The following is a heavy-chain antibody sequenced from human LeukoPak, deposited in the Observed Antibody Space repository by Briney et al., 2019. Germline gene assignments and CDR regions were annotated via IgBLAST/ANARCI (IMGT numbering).Heavy chain of an antibody. Sequence: SVKVSCKASGGTFSSYAISWVRQAPGRGLEWMGRIIPILGIANYAQKFQGRVTITADKSTSTAYMELSSLRSEDTAVYYCARAIYDSSGYYYRRVAFDIWGQGTMVTVSS. V-gene: IGHV1-69*04. CDR3: ARAIYDSSGYYYRRVAFDI. CDR1: GGTFSSYA. D-gene: IGHD3-22*01. J-gene: IGHJ3*02. CDR2: IIPILGIA.